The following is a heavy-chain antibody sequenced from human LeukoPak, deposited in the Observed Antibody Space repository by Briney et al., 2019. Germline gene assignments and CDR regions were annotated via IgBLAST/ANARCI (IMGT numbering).Heavy chain of an antibody. J-gene: IGHJ5*02. V-gene: IGHV3-30*03. CDR2: ISYDGSNK. D-gene: IGHD1-26*01. Sequence: GGSLRLSCAASGFTFSSYGMHWVRQAPGKGLEWVAVISYDGSNKYYADSVKGRFTISRDNAKNSLYLQMNSLRAEDTAVCYCARGVGATAWGQGTLVTVSS. CDR3: ARGVGATA. CDR1: GFTFSSYG.